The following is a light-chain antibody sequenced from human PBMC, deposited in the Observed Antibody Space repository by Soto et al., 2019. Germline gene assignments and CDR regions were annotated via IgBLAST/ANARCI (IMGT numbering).Light chain of an antibody. Sequence: QSALTQPASVSGSPGQSITISCIRTSSDVGDYNYVSWYQQHPGKAPKLMIYDVSNRPSGVSDRFSGSKSGNTASLTISGLQAEDEADYYCSSYTSSSTSYVFGTGTKLTVL. CDR1: SSDVGDYNY. V-gene: IGLV2-14*01. CDR2: DVS. J-gene: IGLJ1*01. CDR3: SSYTSSSTSYV.